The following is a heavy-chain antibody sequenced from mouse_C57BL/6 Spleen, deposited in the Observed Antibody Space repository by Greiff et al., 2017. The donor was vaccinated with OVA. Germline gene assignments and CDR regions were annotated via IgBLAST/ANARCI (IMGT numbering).Heavy chain of an antibody. V-gene: IGHV1-81*01. J-gene: IGHJ2*01. CDR2: IYPRSGNT. CDR3: ARLAPLYYDYDGHYFDY. D-gene: IGHD2-4*01. CDR1: GYTFTSYG. Sequence: VKLMESGAELARPGASVKLSCKASGYTFTSYGISWVKQRTGQGLEWIGEIYPRSGNTYYNEKFKGKATLTADKSSSTAYMELRSLTSDDSAVYFCARLAPLYYDYDGHYFDYWGQGTTLTVSS.